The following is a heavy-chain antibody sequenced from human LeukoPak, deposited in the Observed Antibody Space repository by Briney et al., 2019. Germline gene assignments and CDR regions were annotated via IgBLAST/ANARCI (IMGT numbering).Heavy chain of an antibody. CDR2: IIPIFGTA. CDR3: ARGNAGSGTLDI. Sequence: SVKVSCKASGYTFTSYYMHWVRQAPGQGLEWMGGIIPIFGTANYAQKFQGRVTITADESTSTAYMELSSLRSEDTAVYYCARGNAGSGTLDIWGQGTMVTVSS. CDR1: GYTFTSYY. V-gene: IGHV1-69*13. J-gene: IGHJ3*02. D-gene: IGHD2-15*01.